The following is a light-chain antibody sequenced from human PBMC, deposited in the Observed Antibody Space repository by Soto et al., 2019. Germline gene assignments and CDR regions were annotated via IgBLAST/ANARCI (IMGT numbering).Light chain of an antibody. CDR1: SSDVGGYNY. V-gene: IGLV2-11*01. Sequence: QSALTQPRSVSGSPGQSVTISCTGTSSDVGGYNYVSWYQQYPGKAPKVMVYDVTERPSGVPGRFSGSKSGNTASLTISGLQADDEADYYCCSYAGSYIWVFGGGTKLTVL. CDR3: CSYAGSYIWV. CDR2: DVT. J-gene: IGLJ3*02.